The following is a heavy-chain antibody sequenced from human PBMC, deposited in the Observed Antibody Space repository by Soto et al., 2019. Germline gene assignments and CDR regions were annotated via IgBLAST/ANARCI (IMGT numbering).Heavy chain of an antibody. CDR1: GGSISSSSYY. J-gene: IGHJ6*03. V-gene: IGHV4-39*01. D-gene: IGHD5-12*01. CDR3: ARISVASRYMDV. CDR2: FYYSGST. Sequence: QLQLEESGPGLVKPSETLSLTCTVSGGSISSSSYYWGWIRQSPGKGLEWIGSFYYSGSTYYSPSLKSRVTISGDTSKKQISLRLSSVTATYTAVYYCARISVASRYMDVWGKGATVTVSS.